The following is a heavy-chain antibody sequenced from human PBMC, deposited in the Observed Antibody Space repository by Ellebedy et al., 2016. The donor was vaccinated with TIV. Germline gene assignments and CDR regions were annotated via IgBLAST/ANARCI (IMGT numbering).Heavy chain of an antibody. Sequence: SGPTLVKPTQTLTLTCTFSGFSLITSGVGVGWIRQPPGKALEWLAFVYWDDDNRYNPFLRSRLTVTKDTSKNQVVLTMTNMDPVDTATYYCAHHYSSSWYPVYWGQGTLVTVSS. D-gene: IGHD6-13*01. CDR1: GFSLITSGVG. J-gene: IGHJ4*02. V-gene: IGHV2-5*02. CDR3: AHHYSSSWYPVY. CDR2: VYWDDDN.